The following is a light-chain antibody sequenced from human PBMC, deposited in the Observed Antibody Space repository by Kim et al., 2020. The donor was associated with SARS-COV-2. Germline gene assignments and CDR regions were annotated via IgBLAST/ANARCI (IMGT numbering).Light chain of an antibody. V-gene: IGLV1-44*01. CDR1: STNIGSNT. CDR2: SNK. Sequence: ELTQPPSASGTPGQRVTISCSGSSTNIGSNTVNWYQQGPGTAPELLIYSNKQRPSGVPDRFSDSKSGTSASLAISGLQSEDEADYYCAAWDDSLDGWVFGGGTQLTVL. J-gene: IGLJ3*02. CDR3: AAWDDSLDGWV.